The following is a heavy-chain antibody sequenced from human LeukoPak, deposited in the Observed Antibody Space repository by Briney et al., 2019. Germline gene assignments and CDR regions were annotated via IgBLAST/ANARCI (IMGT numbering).Heavy chain of an antibody. V-gene: IGHV4-34*01. J-gene: IGHJ4*02. CDR2: INHSGST. CDR1: GGSFSGYY. CDR3: ARVDDSSGYYYYYFDY. Sequence: SETLSLTCAVYGGSFSGYYWSWIRQPPGKGLEWIGEINHSGSTNYNPSLKSRVTISVDTSKNQFSLKLGSVTAADTAVYYCARVDDSSGYYYYYFDYWGQGTLVTVSS. D-gene: IGHD3-22*01.